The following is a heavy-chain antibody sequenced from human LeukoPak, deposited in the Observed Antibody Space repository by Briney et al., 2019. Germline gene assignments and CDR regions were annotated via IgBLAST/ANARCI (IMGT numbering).Heavy chain of an antibody. CDR1: GFTFSTYS. Sequence: PGGSLRLSCAASGFTFSTYSMNWVRQAPGKGLEWVSSISSSNSYIYYADSVKGRFTISRDNAKNSLYLQMNTLRAEDTAVYYCAREGRRDYGDYPYYFDYWGQGTLVTVSS. V-gene: IGHV3-21*01. J-gene: IGHJ4*02. D-gene: IGHD4-17*01. CDR2: ISSSNSYI. CDR3: AREGRRDYGDYPYYFDY.